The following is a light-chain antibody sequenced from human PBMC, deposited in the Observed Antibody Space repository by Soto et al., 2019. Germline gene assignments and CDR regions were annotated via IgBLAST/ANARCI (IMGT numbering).Light chain of an antibody. V-gene: IGKV3-15*01. CDR2: GAP. Sequence: EIVMTQSPATLSVSAGESATLSCRASQSVGSNFAWYQQKPGQAPSLLLYGAPTRATSIPARFFGGGSCTAYFPPIISLQSAEFSTYYYRQYNNRPPETFGQGTKVDIK. CDR1: QSVGSN. J-gene: IGKJ2*01. CDR3: RQYNNRPPET.